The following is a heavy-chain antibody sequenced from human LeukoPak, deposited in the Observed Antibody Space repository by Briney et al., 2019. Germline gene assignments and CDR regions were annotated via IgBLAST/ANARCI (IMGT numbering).Heavy chain of an antibody. CDR2: LHYTGTT. V-gene: IGHV4-39*07. D-gene: IGHD1-26*01. CDR1: GGSIMNTNYY. Sequence: SETLSLTCSVSGGSIMNTNYYWGWIRQPPGKGLEWIGSLHYTGTTYYNPSLESRVIISVDTSKNQFSLKLSSVTAADTAVYYCEREGALVPPLYMDVWDKGTTVTVSS. J-gene: IGHJ6*03. CDR3: EREGALVPPLYMDV.